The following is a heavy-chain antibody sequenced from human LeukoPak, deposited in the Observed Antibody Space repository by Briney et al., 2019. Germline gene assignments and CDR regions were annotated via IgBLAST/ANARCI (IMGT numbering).Heavy chain of an antibody. V-gene: IGHV3-30-3*01. CDR1: GFTFSSYA. D-gene: IGHD3-10*01. CDR3: ARVNQQYYYGSGIYRFYYYGMDV. J-gene: IGHJ6*02. Sequence: GRSLRLSCAASGFTFSSYALHWVRQAPGKGLEWVSVISYDGSNKYYADSVKGRFTISRDSSENTLYLQMNSLRAEDTALYYCARVNQQYYYGSGIYRFYYYGMDVWGQGTTVTVSS. CDR2: ISYDGSNK.